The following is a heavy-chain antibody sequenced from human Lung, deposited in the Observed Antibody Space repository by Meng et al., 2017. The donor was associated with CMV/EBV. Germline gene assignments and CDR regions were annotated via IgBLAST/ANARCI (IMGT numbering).Heavy chain of an antibody. Sequence: GGSXRLSCAASGFTFTNYWMTWVRQAPGKGLEWVANINEDGSVKHFVDSVKGRFTMSRDNAKNSVYLQMNGLRADDTAVYYCAREYWGPDYWGQGTLVTVSS. CDR3: AREYWGPDY. CDR2: INEDGSVK. CDR1: GFTFTNYW. J-gene: IGHJ4*02. V-gene: IGHV3-7*01. D-gene: IGHD7-27*01.